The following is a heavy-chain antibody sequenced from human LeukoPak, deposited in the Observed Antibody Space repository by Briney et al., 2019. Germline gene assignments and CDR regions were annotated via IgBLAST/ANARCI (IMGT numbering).Heavy chain of an antibody. J-gene: IGHJ4*02. Sequence: TSETLSLTCTVSGDSFNSRNYYWGWLRQPPGKGLEWIGSLYFTGSTYYNPSLKSRVAISLETAKNQFSLKMISVTGADTAVYYCARSLQDIWSGYEAPRRPFDQWGRGTLVTVTS. V-gene: IGHV4-39*01. CDR2: LYFTGST. D-gene: IGHD6-25*01. CDR1: GDSFNSRNYY. CDR3: ARSLQDIWSGYEAPRRPFDQ.